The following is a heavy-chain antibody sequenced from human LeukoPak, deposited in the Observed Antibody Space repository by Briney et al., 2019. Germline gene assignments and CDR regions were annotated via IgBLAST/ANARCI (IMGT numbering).Heavy chain of an antibody. CDR3: AREWIPRRHGVPVRNAFDI. CDR1: GYTFTSYD. D-gene: IGHD2-2*01. Sequence: ASVKVSCKASGYTFTSYDINWVRQATGQGLEWMGWMNPNSGNTGYAQKFQGRVTMTRNTSISTAYMELSRLRSDDTAVYYCAREWIPRRHGVPVRNAFDIWGQGTMVTVSS. CDR2: MNPNSGNT. V-gene: IGHV1-8*01. J-gene: IGHJ3*02.